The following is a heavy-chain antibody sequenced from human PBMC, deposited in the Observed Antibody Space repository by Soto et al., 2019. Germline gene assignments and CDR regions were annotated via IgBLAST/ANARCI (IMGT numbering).Heavy chain of an antibody. V-gene: IGHV4-39*01. D-gene: IGHD2-2*01. CDR1: GGSISSGPYS. CDR2: FYYSERT. CDR3: ARLGGYCSSTNCHGYYGMDV. J-gene: IGHJ6*02. Sequence: LSLTCTVSGGSISSGPYSWGWIRQPPGEGLEWIGTFYYSERTHYNPSLESRVTISVDTSKNQFSLKVSSVTVADTAVYYCARLGGYCSSTNCHGYYGMDVWGRGTTVTVSS.